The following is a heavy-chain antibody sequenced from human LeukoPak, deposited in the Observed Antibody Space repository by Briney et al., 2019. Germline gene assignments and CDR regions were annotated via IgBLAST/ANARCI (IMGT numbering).Heavy chain of an antibody. D-gene: IGHD3-10*01. V-gene: IGHV1-18*01. J-gene: IGHJ6*03. CDR2: ITSYNGNS. CDR1: GYTFTTYG. CDR3: ARIGRGTAYYYYYMDV. Sequence: GASVKVSCKASGYTFTTYGISWVRQAPGQGLEWMGWITSYNGNSKYDQKFQNRVTLTTDTSTSTAYMELRSLRSDDTAVYYCARIGRGTAYYYYYMDVWGKGTTVTISS.